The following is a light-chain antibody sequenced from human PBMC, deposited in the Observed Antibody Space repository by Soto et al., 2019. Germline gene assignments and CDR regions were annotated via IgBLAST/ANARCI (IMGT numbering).Light chain of an antibody. CDR3: QQYGSSPRFT. CDR1: QSVSSSY. J-gene: IGKJ3*01. V-gene: IGKV3-20*01. CDR2: GAS. Sequence: PGERATLSCRASQSVSSSYLAWYQQKPGQAPRLLIYGASSRATGIPDRFSGSGSGTDFTLTISRLEPEDFAVYYCQQYGSSPRFTFGPGTKVDIK.